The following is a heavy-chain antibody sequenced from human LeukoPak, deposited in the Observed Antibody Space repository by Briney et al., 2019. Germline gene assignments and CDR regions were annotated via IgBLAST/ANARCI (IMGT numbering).Heavy chain of an antibody. V-gene: IGHV3-30*02. CDR3: ARDPGSGYEEHFDY. D-gene: IGHD5-12*01. Sequence: GGSLRLSCAASGFTFSSYGMHWVRQAPGKGLEWVAFIRYDGSNKYYADSVKGRFTISRDNSKNTLYLQMNSLRAEDTAVYYCARDPGSGYEEHFDYWGQGTLVTVSS. CDR2: IRYDGSNK. CDR1: GFTFSSYG. J-gene: IGHJ4*02.